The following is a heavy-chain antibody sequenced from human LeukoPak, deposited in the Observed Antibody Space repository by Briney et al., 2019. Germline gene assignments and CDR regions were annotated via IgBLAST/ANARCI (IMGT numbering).Heavy chain of an antibody. V-gene: IGHV1-69*06. CDR3: ARGLAARSYYYYMDV. Sequence: GASVKVSCKASGGTFSSYAISWVRQAPGRGLEWMGGIIPIFGTANYAQKFQGRVTITADKSTSTAYMELSSLRSEDTAVYYCARGLAARSYYYYMDVWGKGTTVTVSS. D-gene: IGHD6-6*01. J-gene: IGHJ6*03. CDR2: IIPIFGTA. CDR1: GGTFSSYA.